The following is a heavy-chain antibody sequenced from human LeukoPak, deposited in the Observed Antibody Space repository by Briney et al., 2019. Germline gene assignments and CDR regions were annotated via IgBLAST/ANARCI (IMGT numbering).Heavy chain of an antibody. CDR1: GDSVSSTIVT. CDR3: ARLAGYSSGHPYWYFDL. CDR2: TYYRSKWYN. Sequence: SQTLSLTCAISGDSVSSTIVTWDWIRQSPSRGLEWLGRTYYRSKWYNDYAVSVKSRITINPDTSKNQFSLQLNSVTPEDTAVYYCARLAGYSSGHPYWYFDLWGRGTLVTVSS. D-gene: IGHD6-19*01. J-gene: IGHJ2*01. V-gene: IGHV6-1*01.